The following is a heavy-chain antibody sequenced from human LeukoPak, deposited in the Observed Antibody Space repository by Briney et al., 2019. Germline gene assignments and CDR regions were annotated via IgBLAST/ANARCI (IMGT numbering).Heavy chain of an antibody. J-gene: IGHJ3*02. CDR2: VYSTGSI. CDR3: ARWNLDLAYDI. Sequence: SETLSLTCTLSGGSFSNYYWTWIRQPPGQGLEWLGYVYSTGSISYNPSLESRVTISIDTSKNTFSLKLTSVTAADTAVYFCARWNLDLAYDIWGQGTMVTVSS. V-gene: IGHV4-59*08. CDR1: GGSFSNYY. D-gene: IGHD1-1*01.